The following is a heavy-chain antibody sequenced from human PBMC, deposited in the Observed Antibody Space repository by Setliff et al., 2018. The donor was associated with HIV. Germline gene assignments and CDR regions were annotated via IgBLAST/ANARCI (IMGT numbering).Heavy chain of an antibody. CDR1: GSSFRNYG. Sequence: GASVQVSCKASGSSFRNYGVTWVRQAPGQGLEWLGWINPYNAKTNYAQNLQDRVTMTTDTSTSTAYMELRSLTSDDTAVYYCARDSGALYCSSTSCYAYWGQGTVVT. CDR3: ARDSGALYCSSTSCYAY. V-gene: IGHV1-18*01. J-gene: IGHJ4*02. D-gene: IGHD2-2*01. CDR2: INPYNAKT.